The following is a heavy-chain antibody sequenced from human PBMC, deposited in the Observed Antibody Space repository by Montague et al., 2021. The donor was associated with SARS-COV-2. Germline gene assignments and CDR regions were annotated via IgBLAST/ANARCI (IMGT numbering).Heavy chain of an antibody. CDR2: ISGSGGST. CDR3: AKASWIQLWFRTPYFDY. CDR1: GFTFSSYA. Sequence: SLRLSCAASGFTFSSYAMSWVRQAPGKGLERVSAISGSGGSTYYADSVKGRFTISRDNSKNTLYLQMNSLRAEDTAVYYFAKASWIQLWFRTPYFDYWGPGTLVTVSS. J-gene: IGHJ4*02. V-gene: IGHV3-23*01. D-gene: IGHD5-18*01.